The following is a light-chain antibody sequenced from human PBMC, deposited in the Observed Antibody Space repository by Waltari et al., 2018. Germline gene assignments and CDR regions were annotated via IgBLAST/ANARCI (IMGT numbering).Light chain of an antibody. V-gene: IGLV3-1*01. CDR2: QDR. CDR3: QAWDSSTVV. Sequence: SYALTQPPSVSVSPGQTASITCSGDNLGDKYICWYQQKPGQSPVVVMYQDRKRPSGIPERFSGSNSGNTATLTISGTQAMDEADYYCQAWDSSTVVIGGGTKLTVL. CDR1: NLGDKY. J-gene: IGLJ2*01.